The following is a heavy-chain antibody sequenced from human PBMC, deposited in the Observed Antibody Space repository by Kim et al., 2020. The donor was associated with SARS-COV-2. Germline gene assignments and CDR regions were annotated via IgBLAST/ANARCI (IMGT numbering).Heavy chain of an antibody. CDR3: ARGRTTSYGTLYFDY. V-gene: IGHV3-21*01. J-gene: IGHJ4*02. Sequence: GGSLRLSCAASGFTFSSYSMNWVRQAPGKGLEWVSSISSSSSYIYYADSVKGRFTISRDNAKNSLYLQMNSLRAEDTAVYYCARGRTTSYGTLYFDYWGQGTLVTVSS. D-gene: IGHD5-18*01. CDR1: GFTFSSYS. CDR2: ISSSSSYI.